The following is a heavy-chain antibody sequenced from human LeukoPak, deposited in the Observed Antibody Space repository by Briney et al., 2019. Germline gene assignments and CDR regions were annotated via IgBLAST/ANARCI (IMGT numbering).Heavy chain of an antibody. CDR2: INHSGST. V-gene: IGHV4-34*01. Sequence: SETLSLTCAVYGGSFSGYYWSWIRQPPGKGLEWIGEINHSGSTNYNPSLKSRVTISVDTSKNQFSLKLSSVTAADTAVYYCARTRSYYDSSGYYFSYWGQGTLVTVSS. D-gene: IGHD3-22*01. CDR1: GGSFSGYY. J-gene: IGHJ4*02. CDR3: ARTRSYYDSSGYYFSY.